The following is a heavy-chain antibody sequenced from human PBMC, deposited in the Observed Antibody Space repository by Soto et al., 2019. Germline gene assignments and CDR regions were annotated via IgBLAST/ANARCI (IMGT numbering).Heavy chain of an antibody. CDR3: AREERKGIISWFDP. V-gene: IGHV4-30-4*01. D-gene: IGHD2-21*01. CDR1: GGSVSGVDYF. J-gene: IGHJ5*02. Sequence: SETLSLTCTVSGGSVSGVDYFWSWIRQSPGKGLEWIGYIYYTGITHLNPSLKSRLTMAVDTSKNEFSLKLTSVSAADTAVYFCAREERKGIISWFDPWGQGAPVTVSS. CDR2: IYYTGIT.